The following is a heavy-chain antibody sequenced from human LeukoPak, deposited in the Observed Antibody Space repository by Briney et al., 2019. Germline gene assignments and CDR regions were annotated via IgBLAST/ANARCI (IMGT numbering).Heavy chain of an antibody. D-gene: IGHD1-1*01. J-gene: IGHJ5*02. CDR1: GGTFISYA. CDR2: IIPIFGTA. V-gene: IGHV1-69*13. Sequence: ASVKVSCKASGGTFISYAISWVRQAPGQGLEWMGGIIPIFGTANYAQKFQGRVTITADESTSTAYMELSSLRSEDTAVYYCAREIRYRVEIGFDPWGQGTLVTVSS. CDR3: AREIRYRVEIGFDP.